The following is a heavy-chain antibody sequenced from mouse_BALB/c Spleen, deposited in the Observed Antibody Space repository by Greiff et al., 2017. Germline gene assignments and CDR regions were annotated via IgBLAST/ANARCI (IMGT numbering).Heavy chain of an antibody. CDR2: ISSGSSTI. CDR1: GFTFSSFG. V-gene: IGHV5-17*02. CDR3: ARYDGYYPYAMDY. Sequence: EVKLVESGGGLVQPGGSRKLSCAASGFTFSSFGMHWVRQAPEKGLEWVAYISSGSSTIYYADTVKGRFTISRDNPKNTLFLQMTSLRSEDTAMYYCARYDGYYPYAMDYWGQGTSVTVSS. D-gene: IGHD2-3*01. J-gene: IGHJ4*01.